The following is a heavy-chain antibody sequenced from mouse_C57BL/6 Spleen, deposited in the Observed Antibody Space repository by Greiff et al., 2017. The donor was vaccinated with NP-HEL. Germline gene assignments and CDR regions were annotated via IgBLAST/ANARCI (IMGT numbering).Heavy chain of an antibody. CDR3: ARDSGGYAMDY. J-gene: IGHJ4*01. CDR1: GYTFTSYW. CDR2: IYPGSGST. D-gene: IGHD3-1*01. V-gene: IGHV1-55*01. Sequence: VQLQQPGAELVKPGASVKMSCKASGYTFTSYWITWVKQRPGQGLEWIGDIYPGSGSTKYNEKFKSKATLTVETSSSSAYMQLSSLPSEDSAVYYCARDSGGYAMDYWGQGTSVTVSS.